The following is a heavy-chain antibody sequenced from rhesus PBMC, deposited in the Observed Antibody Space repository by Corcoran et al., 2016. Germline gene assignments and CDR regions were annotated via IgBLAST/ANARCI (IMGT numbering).Heavy chain of an antibody. J-gene: IGHJ4*01. Sequence: QVQLQESGPGLVKPSETLSLTCAVSGYSISSGYYWGWIRHPPGKGLEYIGYISGSSGSTYYNPSLKSRVTISKDTSKNQFSLKLSSVTAADTAVYYCARRLATVTLSYFDYWGQGVLVTVSS. CDR1: GYSISSGYY. CDR3: ARRLATVTLSYFDY. D-gene: IGHD5-36*02. CDR2: ISGSSGST. V-gene: IGHV4-99*01.